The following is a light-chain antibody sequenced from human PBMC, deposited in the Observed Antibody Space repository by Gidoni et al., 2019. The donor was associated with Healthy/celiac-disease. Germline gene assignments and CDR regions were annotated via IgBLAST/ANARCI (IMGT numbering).Light chain of an antibody. V-gene: IGKV4-1*01. CDR1: QSVLYSSNNKNY. CDR3: QQYYSSLLT. CDR2: WAS. Sequence: DIVMTQSPDSLDVSLGERATINCKSSQSVLYSSNNKNYLAWYQQKPGQPPKLLIYWASTRESGVPDRFSGSGSGTDFTLTISSLQAEDVAVYYCQQYYSSLLTFXGXTKVEIK. J-gene: IGKJ4*01.